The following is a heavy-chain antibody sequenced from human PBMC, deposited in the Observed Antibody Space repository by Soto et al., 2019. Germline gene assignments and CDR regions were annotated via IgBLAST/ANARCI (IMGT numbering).Heavy chain of an antibody. J-gene: IGHJ4*02. CDR1: GGSISSSSYY. Sequence: SETLSLTCTVSGGSISSSSYYWGWIRQPPGKGLEWIGSIYYSGSTYYNPSLKSRVTISVDTSKNQFSLKLSSVTAADTAVYYCASDSSSWTDYWGQGTLVTVSS. D-gene: IGHD6-13*01. V-gene: IGHV4-39*01. CDR2: IYYSGST. CDR3: ASDSSSWTDY.